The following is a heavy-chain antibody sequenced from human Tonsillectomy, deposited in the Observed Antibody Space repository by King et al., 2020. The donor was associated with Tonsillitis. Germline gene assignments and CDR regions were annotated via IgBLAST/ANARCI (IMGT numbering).Heavy chain of an antibody. J-gene: IGHJ5*02. CDR3: AKFGDRDDYNWRCGTS. CDR1: GYSISSAYY. CDR2: IYHRGSI. D-gene: IGHD5-24*01. Sequence: VQLVESGPGLVEPSETLSLTCTVSGYSISSAYYWGWIRQPPGKGLEWIGTIYHRGSIYYNPSLKSRVTISVDTSKNQFSLKLTSVTAADTAVYYCAKFGDRDDYNWRCGTSWGQGTLVTVSS. V-gene: IGHV4-38-2*02.